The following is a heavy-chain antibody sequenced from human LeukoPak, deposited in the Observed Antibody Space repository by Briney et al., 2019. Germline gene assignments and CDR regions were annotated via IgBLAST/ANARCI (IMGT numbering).Heavy chain of an antibody. Sequence: PSETLSLTCTVSGGSISSSSYYWGWIRQPPGKGLEWIGSIYYSGSTYYNPSLKSRVTISVDTSKNQFSLKLSSVTAADTAVYYCARPISPYYYDSSGPGRWDAFDIWGQGTMVTVSS. J-gene: IGHJ3*02. CDR1: GGSISSSSYY. V-gene: IGHV4-39*01. D-gene: IGHD3-22*01. CDR3: ARPISPYYYDSSGPGRWDAFDI. CDR2: IYYSGST.